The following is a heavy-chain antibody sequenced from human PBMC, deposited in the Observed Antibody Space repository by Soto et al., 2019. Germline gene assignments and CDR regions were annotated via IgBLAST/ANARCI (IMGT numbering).Heavy chain of an antibody. CDR2: INQDGSEK. V-gene: IGHV3-7*04. D-gene: IGHD1-26*01. Sequence: EVQLVESGGDLVQPGGALRLSCIASGFTFSTYWMTWIRHTPGKGLEWVAQINQDGSEKYYVDCVEGRFTISRDNAKNSLYLQMNSLRGADTAVYYCVRDDGARSADYWGQGALVTVSS. CDR1: GFTFSTYW. CDR3: VRDDGARSADY. J-gene: IGHJ4*02.